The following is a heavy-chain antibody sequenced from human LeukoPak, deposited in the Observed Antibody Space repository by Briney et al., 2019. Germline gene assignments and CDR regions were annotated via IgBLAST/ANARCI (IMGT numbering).Heavy chain of an antibody. J-gene: IGHJ4*02. CDR1: GFTFSSNW. D-gene: IGHD2-2*01. V-gene: IGHV3-33*08. Sequence: GGSLRLSCAASGFTFSSNWMGWVRQAPGQGLEWVAVIWNDGSNKYYVDSVKGRFTISRDNSKNTLYLQMNSLRTEDTAVYYCARDYCSSTSCLFDYWGQGTLVTVSS. CDR3: ARDYCSSTSCLFDY. CDR2: IWNDGSNK.